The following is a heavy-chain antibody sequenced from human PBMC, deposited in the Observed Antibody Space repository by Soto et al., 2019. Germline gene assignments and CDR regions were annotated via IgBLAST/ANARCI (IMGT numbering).Heavy chain of an antibody. J-gene: IGHJ3*02. D-gene: IGHD3-10*02. Sequence: SVKVSCKASGGTFSSYTISWVRQAPGQGLEWMGRIIPILGIANYAQKFQGRVTITADKSTSTAYMELSSLRSEDTAVYYCASLMLVSGHMAFDIWGQGTMVNVS. CDR1: GGTFSSYT. CDR3: ASLMLVSGHMAFDI. CDR2: IIPILGIA. V-gene: IGHV1-69*02.